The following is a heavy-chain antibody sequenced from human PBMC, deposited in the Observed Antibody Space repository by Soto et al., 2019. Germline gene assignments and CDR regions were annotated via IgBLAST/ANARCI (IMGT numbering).Heavy chain of an antibody. CDR3: ARDSSSSSGWGDYYYGMDV. CDR1: GFTVSSNY. V-gene: IGHV3-53*01. D-gene: IGHD6-6*01. CDR2: IYSGGNT. Sequence: GGSLRLSCAASGFTVSSNYMSWVRQSPGKGLEWVSVIYSGGNTYYADSVKGRFTISRDNSKNTLYLQMNSLRAEDTAVYYCARDSSSSSGWGDYYYGMDVWGQGTTVTVSS. J-gene: IGHJ6*02.